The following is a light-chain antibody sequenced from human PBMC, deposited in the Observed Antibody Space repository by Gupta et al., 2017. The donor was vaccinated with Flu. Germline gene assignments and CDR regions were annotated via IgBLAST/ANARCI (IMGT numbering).Light chain of an antibody. CDR1: QSVGYF. J-gene: IGKJ2*01. V-gene: IGKV3-11*01. Sequence: ETVLTQSPATLSLSPGERATLSCRASQSVGYFLAWYQQKPGQPPRLLIYESFNRATGVPARFGGSGSGTEFTLTIRSLEPEDFAVYYCQQRDNWPYTFGQGTXLENK. CDR3: QQRDNWPYT. CDR2: ESF.